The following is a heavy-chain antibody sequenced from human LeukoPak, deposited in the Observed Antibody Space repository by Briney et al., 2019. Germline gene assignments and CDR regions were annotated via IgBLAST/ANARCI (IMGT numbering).Heavy chain of an antibody. V-gene: IGHV4-34*01. D-gene: IGHD3-22*01. Sequence: SETLSLTCAVYGGSFSGYYWSWIRQPPGKGLEWIGEINRSGSTNYNPSLKSRVTISVDTSKNQFSLKLSSVTAADTAVYYCAGGGYYDSSGYGDYWGQGTLVTVSS. CDR3: AGGGYYDSSGYGDY. CDR2: INRSGST. J-gene: IGHJ4*02. CDR1: GGSFSGYY.